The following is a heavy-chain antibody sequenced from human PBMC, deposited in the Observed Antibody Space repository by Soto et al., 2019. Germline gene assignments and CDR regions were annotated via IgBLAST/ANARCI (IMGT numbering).Heavy chain of an antibody. V-gene: IGHV1-18*01. CDR1: GYTFTSYG. D-gene: IGHD1-26*01. CDR3: ARDFQSGSRPGHWYYYYGMDV. J-gene: IGHJ6*02. Sequence: GASVKVSCKASGYTFTSYGISWVRQAPGQGLEWMGWISAYNGNTNYAQKLQGRVTMTTDTSTSTAYMELRSLRSEDTAVYYCARDFQSGSRPGHWYYYYGMDVWGQGTMVTVSS. CDR2: ISAYNGNT.